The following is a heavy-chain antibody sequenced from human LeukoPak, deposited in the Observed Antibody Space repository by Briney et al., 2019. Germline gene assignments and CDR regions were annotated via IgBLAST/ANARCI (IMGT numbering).Heavy chain of an antibody. CDR3: ARDHRYCSSTSCYDYYYYMDV. CDR1: GFTFSSYW. V-gene: IGHV3-7*03. CDR2: IKQDGSEK. D-gene: IGHD2-2*01. J-gene: IGHJ6*03. Sequence: GGSLRLSCAASGFTFSSYWMSWVRQAPGKGLEWVANIKQDGSEKYYVDSVKGRFTISKDNAKNSLYLQMNSLRAEDTALYHCARDHRYCSSTSCYDYYYYMDVWGKGTTVTVSS.